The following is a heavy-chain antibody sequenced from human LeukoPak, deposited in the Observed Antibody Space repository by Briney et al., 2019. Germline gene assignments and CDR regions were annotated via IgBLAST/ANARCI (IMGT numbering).Heavy chain of an antibody. J-gene: IGHJ6*03. Sequence: PSETLSLTCTVSGYSISSGYYWGWIRQPPGKGLEWIGSIYHSGSTYYNPSLKSRVTISVDTSENQFSLKLSSVTAADTAVYYCARVSYYYYYMDVWGKGTTVTVSS. CDR1: GYSISSGYY. V-gene: IGHV4-38-2*02. CDR3: ARVSYYYYYMDV. CDR2: IYHSGST.